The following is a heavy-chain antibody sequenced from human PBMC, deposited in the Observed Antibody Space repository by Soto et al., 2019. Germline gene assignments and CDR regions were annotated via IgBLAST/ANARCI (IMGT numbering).Heavy chain of an antibody. CDR3: ATLRRDFLITTNNWFDT. CDR1: GDSIDTSRYY. V-gene: IGHV4-39*01. CDR2: IYYSGTT. Sequence: SETLSLTCTVSGDSIDTSRYYWGWVRQPPGKGLEWLGSIYYSGTTYYNPSLKSRVTISADPSKNQFSLKLSSVTAADTAFYYCATLRRDFLITTNNWFDTWGQGTLVTVSS. D-gene: IGHD2-21*02. J-gene: IGHJ5*02.